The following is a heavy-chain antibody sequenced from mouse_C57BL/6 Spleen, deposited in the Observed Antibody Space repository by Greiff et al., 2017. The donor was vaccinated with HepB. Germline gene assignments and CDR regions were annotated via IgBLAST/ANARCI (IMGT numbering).Heavy chain of an antibody. Sequence: EVQGVESGAELVRPGASVKLSCTASGFNIKDYYMHWVKQRPEQGLEWIGRIDPEDGDTEYAPKFQGKATMTADTSSNTAYLQLSSLTSEDTAVYYCTPYGSSYVWFAYWGQGTLVTVSA. D-gene: IGHD1-1*01. CDR3: TPYGSSYVWFAY. CDR1: GFNIKDYY. V-gene: IGHV14-1*01. J-gene: IGHJ3*01. CDR2: IDPEDGDT.